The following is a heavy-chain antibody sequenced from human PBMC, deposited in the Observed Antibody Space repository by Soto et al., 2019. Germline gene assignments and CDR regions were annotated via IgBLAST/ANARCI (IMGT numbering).Heavy chain of an antibody. CDR3: ASLTLYYFDY. CDR1: GGSISDDTYY. CDR2: IYYSGST. Sequence: SETLSLTCTVSGGSISDDTYYWGWIRQPPGKGLEWIGSIYYSGSTYYNPSLKSRVTISVDTSKNQFSLKLSSVTAADTAVYYCASLTLYYFDYWGQGTLVTVSS. J-gene: IGHJ4*02. V-gene: IGHV4-39*01. D-gene: IGHD3-10*02.